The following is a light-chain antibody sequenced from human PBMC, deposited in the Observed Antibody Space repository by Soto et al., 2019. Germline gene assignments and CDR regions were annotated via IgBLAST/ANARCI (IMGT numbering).Light chain of an antibody. V-gene: IGKV3-20*01. CDR3: QQYGSSPIT. Sequence: EIVSTQSPGTLSLSPGERATLSCRASQSVSSSTYLAWYQQKAGQAPRLLIYDASSRATGIPDRFSGSGSGTDFTLTISRLEPEDFAVYYCQQYGSSPITSGQGTRLEIK. CDR2: DAS. CDR1: QSVSSSTY. J-gene: IGKJ5*01.